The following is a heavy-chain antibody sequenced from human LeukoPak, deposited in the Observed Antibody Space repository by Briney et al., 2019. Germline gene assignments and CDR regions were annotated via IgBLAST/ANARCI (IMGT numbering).Heavy chain of an antibody. D-gene: IGHD2-15*01. CDR2: FNSDGSNT. J-gene: IGHJ4*02. CDR3: AKDREDIVVVVAATSDDY. CDR1: GFTFSSYW. Sequence: GGSLRLSCAASGFTFSSYWMHWVRQAPGKGLVWVSRFNSDGSNTRYADSVKGRFTISRDNSKNTLYLQMNSLRAEDTAVYYCAKDREDIVVVVAATSDDYWGQGTLVTVSS. V-gene: IGHV3-74*01.